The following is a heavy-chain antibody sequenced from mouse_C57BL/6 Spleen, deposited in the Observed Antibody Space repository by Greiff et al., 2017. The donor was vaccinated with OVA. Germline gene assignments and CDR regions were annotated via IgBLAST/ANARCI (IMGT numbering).Heavy chain of an antibody. D-gene: IGHD2-4*01. CDR3: ARCDCDGDWYFDV. Sequence: VQLQQPGAELVRPGSSVKLSCKASGYTFTSYWMHWVKQRPIQGLEWIGNIDPSDSETNYNQTFKDKATLTVDKSSSTAYMQLSSLTSEDAAVSCYARCDCDGDWYFDVWGTGTTVTVSS. CDR1: GYTFTSYW. J-gene: IGHJ1*03. V-gene: IGHV1-52*01. CDR2: IDPSDSET.